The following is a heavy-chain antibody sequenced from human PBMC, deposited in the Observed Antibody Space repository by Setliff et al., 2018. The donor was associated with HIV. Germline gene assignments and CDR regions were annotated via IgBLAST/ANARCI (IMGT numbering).Heavy chain of an antibody. V-gene: IGHV1-69*04. Sequence: ASVKVSCKASGGTFSAYAVNWVRQAPGQRLEWMGRIISILGTPNYSHKFQGRVTITADKSTTTTYMELSSLRSDDTAIYYCARDFHVLGYCSADSCPYDASDVWGQGTMVTVSS. CDR3: ARDFHVLGYCSADSCPYDASDV. D-gene: IGHD2-15*01. CDR1: GGTFSAYA. J-gene: IGHJ3*01. CDR2: IISILGTP.